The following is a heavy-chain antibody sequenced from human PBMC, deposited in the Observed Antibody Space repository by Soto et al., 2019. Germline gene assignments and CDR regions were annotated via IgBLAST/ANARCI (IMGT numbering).Heavy chain of an antibody. D-gene: IGHD3-16*01. CDR3: AKWHTSNYDSLAFSGFDC. J-gene: IGHJ4*02. CDR2: ISGGDGSP. CDR1: GFTFSSSA. Sequence: EVQVSESGGGLVQPGGSLRLSCTASGFTFSSSAMTWVRQAPGKGLEWVSAISGGDGSPSYADSVKGRFTISRDNSKKTLYLHMNSLRADDTAAYYCAKWHTSNYDSLAFSGFDCWGQGTQVTVSS. V-gene: IGHV3-23*01.